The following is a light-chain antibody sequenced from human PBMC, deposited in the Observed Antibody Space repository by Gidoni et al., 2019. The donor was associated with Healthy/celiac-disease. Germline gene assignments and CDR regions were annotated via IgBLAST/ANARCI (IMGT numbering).Light chain of an antibody. J-gene: IGKJ3*01. V-gene: IGKV4-1*01. Sequence: DIVMTQSPASLAVSLGERATINCKPSQSVLYSSNNKNYLAWYQQKPGQPPKLLIYWASTRESGVPDRFSGSGSGTDFTLTISSLQAEDVAVYYCQQYYSTPLTFGPXTKVDIK. CDR2: WAS. CDR1: QSVLYSSNNKNY. CDR3: QQYYSTPLT.